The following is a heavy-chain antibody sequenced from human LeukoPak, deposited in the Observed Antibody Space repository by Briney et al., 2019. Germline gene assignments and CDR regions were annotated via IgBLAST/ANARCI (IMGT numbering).Heavy chain of an antibody. CDR1: GYTFTSYG. V-gene: IGHV1-18*01. CDR3: AREVSSHYYYYMDV. J-gene: IGHJ6*03. Sequence: ASVKVSCKASGYTFTSYGISWVRQAPGQGLEWMGWISAYNGNTNYAQKLQGRVTMTTDTSTSTAYMELRGLRSDDTAVYYCAREVSSHYYYYMDVWGKGTTVTVSS. D-gene: IGHD2-2*01. CDR2: ISAYNGNT.